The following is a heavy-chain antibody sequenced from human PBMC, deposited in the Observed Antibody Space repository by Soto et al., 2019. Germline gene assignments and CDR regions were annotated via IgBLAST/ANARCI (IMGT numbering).Heavy chain of an antibody. J-gene: IGHJ4*02. CDR2: ISNVGDKI. Sequence: QVHLVESGGGVVQPGRSLRLSCAASGFTFRSYGMHWVRQAPGKGLQWVAVISNVGDKIDYADSVRGRFTISRDNSKNTLCLQMNSLRAEDTAGYYCARYFYSSESDALAQWGQGTLVTVSS. CDR3: ARYFYSSESDALAQ. V-gene: IGHV3-30*03. D-gene: IGHD5-18*01. CDR1: GFTFRSYG.